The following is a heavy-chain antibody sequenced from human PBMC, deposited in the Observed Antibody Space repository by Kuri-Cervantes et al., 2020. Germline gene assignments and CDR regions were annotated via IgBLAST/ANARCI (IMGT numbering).Heavy chain of an antibody. V-gene: IGHV4-34*01. D-gene: IGHD6-19*01. J-gene: IGHJ6*02. CDR2: INHSGST. CDR3: ARIRAVAGTRLYYYYGMDV. CDR1: GGSFSGYY. Sequence: SETLSLTCAVYGGSFSGYYWSWIRQPPGKGLEWIGEINHSGSTNYNPSLKSRVTISVDTSKNQFSLKLSSVTAADTAVYYCARIRAVAGTRLYYYYGMDVWGQGTTVTVSS.